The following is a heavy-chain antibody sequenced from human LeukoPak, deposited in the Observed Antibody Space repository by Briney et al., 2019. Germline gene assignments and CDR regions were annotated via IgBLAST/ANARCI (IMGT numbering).Heavy chain of an antibody. D-gene: IGHD3-22*01. CDR1: VYSFNNYC. V-gene: IGHV3-23*01. Sequence: GGSLRLSCAGSVYSFNNYCMGWVRHAPWKGLEWVSAINGDGSRTYYADSVKGRFTISRDNSKSTLYLQMNSLRADDSAVYYCSKGPGGYWDYWGQGTLV. J-gene: IGHJ4*02. CDR3: SKGPGGYWDY. CDR2: INGDGSRT.